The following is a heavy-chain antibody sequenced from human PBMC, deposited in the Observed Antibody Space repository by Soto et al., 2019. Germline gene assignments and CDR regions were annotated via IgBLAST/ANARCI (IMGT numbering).Heavy chain of an antibody. CDR2: ISPDGRGT. CDR1: GFSLSNYL. CDR3: VRDYMLRGRASNSFDP. Sequence: GSLRLSCAASGFSLSNYLMHWVRQAPGKGLLWVSRISPDGRGTTYADSLKGRVTIARDNAKNTLCLQINSLRAEDTAVYYCVRDYMLRGRASNSFDPWGQGTLVTVSS. V-gene: IGHV3-74*01. D-gene: IGHD3-10*01. J-gene: IGHJ5*02.